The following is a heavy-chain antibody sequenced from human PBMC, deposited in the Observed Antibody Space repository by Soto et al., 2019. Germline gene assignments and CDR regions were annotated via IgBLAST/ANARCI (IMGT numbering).Heavy chain of an antibody. CDR3: ARSDCTGPYCYLWPVNYGVDV. CDR1: GFTFNTYG. J-gene: IGHJ6*02. Sequence: QVQLVESGGGVVQPGGSLRLSCTASGFTFNTYGMHWVRQAPGKGLEWVAIIWYDGSNKFHADSVKGRFTISRDNSKNTLYMQMNSLRVEDTAVYYCARSDCTGPYCYLWPVNYGVDVWGQGTTVTVPS. D-gene: IGHD2-8*02. V-gene: IGHV3-33*01. CDR2: IWYDGSNK.